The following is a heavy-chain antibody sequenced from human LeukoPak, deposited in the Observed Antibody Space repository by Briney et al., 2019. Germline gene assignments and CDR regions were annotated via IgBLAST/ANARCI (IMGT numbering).Heavy chain of an antibody. CDR3: ARDTSSSWYPDFDY. J-gene: IGHJ4*02. D-gene: IGHD6-13*01. Sequence: ASVKVSCKASGYTFTSYGISWVRQAPGQGLEWMGWISAYNGNTKYAQKLQGRVTMTTDTSTSTAYMELRRLSCDDTAVYYCARDTSSSWYPDFDYWGQGTLVTVSS. CDR2: ISAYNGNT. CDR1: GYTFTSYG. V-gene: IGHV1-18*01.